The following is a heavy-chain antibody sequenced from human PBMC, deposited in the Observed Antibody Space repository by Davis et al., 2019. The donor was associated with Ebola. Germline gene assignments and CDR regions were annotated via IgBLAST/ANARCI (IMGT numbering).Heavy chain of an antibody. J-gene: IGHJ6*02. D-gene: IGHD3-9*01. CDR1: GGSISSSY. Sequence: MPSETLSLTCTVSGGSISSSYWSWIRQPPGKGLEWIGYIYHSESSNYNPSLKSRVTISVDTSKNPFSLKLSSVTAADTAVYYCAKDTSNIWFDIWGQGTTVTVSS. CDR3: AKDTSNIWFDI. CDR2: IYHSESS. V-gene: IGHV4-59*01.